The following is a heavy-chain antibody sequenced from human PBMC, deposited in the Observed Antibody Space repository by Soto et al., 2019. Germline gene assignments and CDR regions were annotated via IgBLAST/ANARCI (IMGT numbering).Heavy chain of an antibody. Sequence: QITLKESGPTLVKPTQTLTLTCTFSGFSLTTSGVAGGWIRHPPGTTLEWLALIYRDADKRYSPSLKSRLTITKDTLKKQVVHTTTNMDPADTATYFYAHRTTTVTWWFDPWGQGTLVTVSS. V-gene: IGHV2-5*02. J-gene: IGHJ5*02. CDR3: AHRTTTVTWWFDP. CDR1: GFSLTTSGVA. CDR2: IYRDADK. D-gene: IGHD4-17*01.